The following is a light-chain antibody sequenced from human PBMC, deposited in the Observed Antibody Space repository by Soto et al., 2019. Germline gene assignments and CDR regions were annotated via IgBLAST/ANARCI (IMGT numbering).Light chain of an antibody. Sequence: QSVLSQPASVSGSPGQSITISCTGTSSDVGGFEYVSWYQHQPGKAPKLIIYDVTKRPSGVSNRFSGSKSGNTASLTISGIQAEDEGDYYCGSYAGSSTFGYVFGTGTKVTVL. CDR2: DVT. CDR3: GSYAGSSTFGYV. CDR1: SSDVGGFEY. J-gene: IGLJ1*01. V-gene: IGLV2-23*02.